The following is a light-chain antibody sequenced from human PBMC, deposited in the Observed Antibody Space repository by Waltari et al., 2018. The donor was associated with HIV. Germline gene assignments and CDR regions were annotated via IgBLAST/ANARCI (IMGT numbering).Light chain of an antibody. CDR1: SSKVGGYNY. CDR2: DVS. CDR3: NSYTSSSHVI. V-gene: IGLV2-14*01. Sequence: QSALTQPASVSGSPGQSITISCTGTSSKVGGYNYVSWYQHHPGQAPKLMIFDVSNRPSGVSNRFSGSKSGNTASLTISGLQAEDEADYYCNSYTSSSHVIFGGGTKLTVL. J-gene: IGLJ2*01.